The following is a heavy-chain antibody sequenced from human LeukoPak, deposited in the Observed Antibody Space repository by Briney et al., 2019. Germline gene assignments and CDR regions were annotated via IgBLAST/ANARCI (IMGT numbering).Heavy chain of an antibody. CDR3: ARIGITMVRGVMNWFDP. J-gene: IGHJ5*02. CDR1: GYTFTTSA. D-gene: IGHD3-10*01. Sequence: GASLKVSCKASGYTFTTSALHRVRHAPRQRLECIGWINAGNGNTKYSQKFQGRVTITRDTSASTAYMELSSLRSEDTAVYYCARIGITMVRGVMNWFDPWGQGTLVTVSS. CDR2: INAGNGNT. V-gene: IGHV1-3*01.